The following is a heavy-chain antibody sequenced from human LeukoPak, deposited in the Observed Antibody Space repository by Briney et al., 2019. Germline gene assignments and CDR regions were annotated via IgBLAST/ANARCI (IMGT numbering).Heavy chain of an antibody. Sequence: SQTLSLTCAVYGGSFSSYYWSWIRQPPGKGLEWIGEINQSGSTNYNPSLKSRVTISVDTSKNQCSLKLSSVTATDTAVYYWASFGRGVPAAIPSYWGQGTLVTVSS. V-gene: IGHV4-34*01. J-gene: IGHJ4*02. CDR2: INQSGST. CDR3: ASFGRGVPAAIPSY. D-gene: IGHD2-2*01. CDR1: GGSFSSYY.